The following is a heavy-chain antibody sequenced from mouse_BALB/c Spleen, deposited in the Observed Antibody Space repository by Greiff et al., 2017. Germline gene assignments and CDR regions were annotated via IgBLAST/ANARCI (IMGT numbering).Heavy chain of an antibody. CDR3: AREGITSSWFAY. CDR1: GYTFTDYV. Sequence: VQLQQSGPELVKPGASVKMSCKASGYTFTDYVISWVKQRTGQGLEWIGEIYPGSGSTYYNEKFKGKATLTADKSSNTAYMQLSSLTSEDSAVYFCAREGITSSWFAYWGQGTLGTVSA. V-gene: IGHV1-77*01. D-gene: IGHD1-1*01. J-gene: IGHJ3*01. CDR2: IYPGSGST.